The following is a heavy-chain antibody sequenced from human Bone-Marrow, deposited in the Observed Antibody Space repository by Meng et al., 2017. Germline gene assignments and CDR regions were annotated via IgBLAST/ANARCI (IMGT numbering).Heavy chain of an antibody. J-gene: IGHJ3*02. Sequence: GESLKISCAASGFTFSSYAMSWVRQAPGKGLEWVSAISGSGGSTYYADSVKGRFTISRDNSKNTLYLQMNSLRAEDTAVYYCARSRLLSGSSLLDAFDIWGQGTMVTVSS. D-gene: IGHD1-26*01. CDR3: ARSRLLSGSSLLDAFDI. CDR2: ISGSGGST. V-gene: IGHV3-23*01. CDR1: GFTFSSYA.